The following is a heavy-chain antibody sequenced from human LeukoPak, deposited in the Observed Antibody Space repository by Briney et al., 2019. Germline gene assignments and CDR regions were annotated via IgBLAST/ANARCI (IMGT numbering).Heavy chain of an antibody. Sequence: GGSLRLSCAASGFTFINAWMSWVRQAPGKGLKWVGRIKSKTDGGTTHYATPVKGRFTISRDDSKNTLYLQMNSLKTEDTAVYYCITVALRYNWNDGVREDFDYWGQGTLVTVSS. CDR2: IKSKTDGGTT. V-gene: IGHV3-15*01. D-gene: IGHD1-1*01. J-gene: IGHJ4*02. CDR1: GFTFINAW. CDR3: ITVALRYNWNDGVREDFDY.